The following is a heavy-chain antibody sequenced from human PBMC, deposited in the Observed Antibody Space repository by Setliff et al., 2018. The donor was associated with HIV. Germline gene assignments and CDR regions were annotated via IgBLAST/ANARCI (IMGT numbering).Heavy chain of an antibody. CDR3: ATSEWELIDFDY. D-gene: IGHD1-26*01. Sequence: SETLSLTCTVSGGSISSSRYYWGWIRQPPGKGLEWIGTIYYSGSTFYNPSFKSRVTMSVDTSKNQFSLKLNSVSAADTAVYFCATSEWELIDFDYWGQGTLVTVSS. J-gene: IGHJ4*02. CDR1: GGSISSSRYY. CDR2: IYYSGST. V-gene: IGHV4-39*01.